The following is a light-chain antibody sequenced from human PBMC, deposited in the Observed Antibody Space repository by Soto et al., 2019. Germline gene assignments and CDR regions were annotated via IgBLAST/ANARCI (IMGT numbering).Light chain of an antibody. J-gene: IGLJ1*01. V-gene: IGLV2-14*03. CDR1: SSDIGAFTF. Sequence: QSALTQPASVSGSPGQSITISCTGTSSDIGAFTFVSWYQQHPGKVPKLMIFDVNRRHSGVSDRFSGSKSGNTASLTISGLQAEDEGDYYCSSYTSSSTHVFGSGTKLTV. CDR3: SSYTSSSTHV. CDR2: DVN.